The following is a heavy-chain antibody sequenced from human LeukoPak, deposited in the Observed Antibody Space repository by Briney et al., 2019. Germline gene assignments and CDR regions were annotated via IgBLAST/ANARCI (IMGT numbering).Heavy chain of an antibody. J-gene: IGHJ4*02. CDR2: IYYSGST. Sequence: PSETLSLTCTVSGGSISSYYWSWIRQPPGKGLEWIGYIYYSGSTNYNPSLKSRVTISVDMSKNQFSLKLSSVTAADTAVYYCARSRDGYLFDYWGQGTLVTVSS. CDR1: GGSISSYY. V-gene: IGHV4-59*01. CDR3: ARSRDGYLFDY. D-gene: IGHD5-24*01.